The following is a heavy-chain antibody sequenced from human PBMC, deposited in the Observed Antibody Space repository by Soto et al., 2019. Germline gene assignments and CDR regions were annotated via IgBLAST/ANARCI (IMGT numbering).Heavy chain of an antibody. D-gene: IGHD1-26*01. CDR3: AKDGAWELLPAYGMDV. V-gene: IGHV3-30*18. CDR1: GFSFSSFG. Sequence: QVQLVESGGGFVQPGRSLRLSCAASGFSFSSFGMHWVRQAPGKGLEWVAGLSFDGITKHYADSVKGRFTISRDNSKNTMYLLMNSLRSEDTSIYYCAKDGAWELLPAYGMDVWGPGTTVTVSS. CDR2: LSFDGITK. J-gene: IGHJ6*01.